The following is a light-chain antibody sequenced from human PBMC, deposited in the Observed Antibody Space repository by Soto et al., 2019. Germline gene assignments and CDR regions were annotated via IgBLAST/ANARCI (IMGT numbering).Light chain of an antibody. CDR1: QSVSSN. V-gene: IGKV3-15*01. Sequence: EIVMTQSPATLSVSPGERATLSCRASQSVSSNFAWYQQKPGQAPRLLIYGASTRATGIPARFSGSGSGTAFTLTISSLQSEDFAVYYCQQYNNWPLYTFGQGTKLEIK. J-gene: IGKJ2*01. CDR2: GAS. CDR3: QQYNNWPLYT.